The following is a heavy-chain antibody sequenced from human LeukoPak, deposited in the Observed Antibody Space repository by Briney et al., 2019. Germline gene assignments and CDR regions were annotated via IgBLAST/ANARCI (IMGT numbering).Heavy chain of an antibody. Sequence: GGSLRLSCAASGFTFSSYWMSWVRQAPGKGLEWVANIKQDGSEKYYVDSVKGRFTISRDNAKNSLYLQMNSLRAEDTAVYYCARSPGKYQLLMTTYYYYMDVWGKGITVTVSS. V-gene: IGHV3-7*01. J-gene: IGHJ6*03. CDR2: IKQDGSEK. CDR3: ARSPGKYQLLMTTYYYYMDV. CDR1: GFTFSSYW. D-gene: IGHD2-2*01.